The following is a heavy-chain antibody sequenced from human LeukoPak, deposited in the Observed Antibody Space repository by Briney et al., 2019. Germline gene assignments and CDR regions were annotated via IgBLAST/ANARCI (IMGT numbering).Heavy chain of an antibody. Sequence: GGSLRLSCAASGFTFSTYWMSWVRPAPGKGLEWVANIRQDGSDKYYVDSVKGRFTISRDNAKNSLYLQMNSLRAEDTAVYYCARDGGSAIPFDYWGQGTLVTVSS. CDR2: IRQDGSDK. CDR1: GFTFSTYW. J-gene: IGHJ4*02. CDR3: ARDGGSAIPFDY. V-gene: IGHV3-7*01.